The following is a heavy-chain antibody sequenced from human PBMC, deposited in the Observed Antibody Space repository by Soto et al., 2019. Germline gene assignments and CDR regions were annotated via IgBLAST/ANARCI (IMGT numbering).Heavy chain of an antibody. D-gene: IGHD2-2*01. CDR3: ARLPLVPAAMFVLFAFDI. V-gene: IGHV5-51*03. Sequence: EVQLVQSGAEVKKPGESLKISCKGSGYSFTSYWIGWVRQMPGKGLEWMGIIYPGDSDTRYSPSFQGQVTISADKSISTAYLQWSSLKASDTAMYYCARLPLVPAAMFVLFAFDIWGQGTMVTVSS. CDR1: GYSFTSYW. CDR2: IYPGDSDT. J-gene: IGHJ3*02.